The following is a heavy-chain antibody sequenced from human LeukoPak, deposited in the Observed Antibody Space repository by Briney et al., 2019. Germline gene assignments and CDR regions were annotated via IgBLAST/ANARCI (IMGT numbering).Heavy chain of an antibody. CDR3: AKDTYRDCSGGSCSSFDY. V-gene: IGHV3-48*01. J-gene: IGHJ4*02. CDR2: ISSSSSTI. D-gene: IGHD2-15*01. Sequence: GGSLRLSCAASGFTFSSYSMNWVRQAPGKGLEWVSYISSSSSTIYYADSVKGRFTISRDNSKNTLYLQMNSLRAEDTAVYYCAKDTYRDCSGGSCSSFDYWGQGTLVTVSS. CDR1: GFTFSSYS.